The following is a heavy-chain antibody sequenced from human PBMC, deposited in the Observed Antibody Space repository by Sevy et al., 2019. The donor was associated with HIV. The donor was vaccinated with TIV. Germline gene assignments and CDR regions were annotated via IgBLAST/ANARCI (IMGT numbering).Heavy chain of an antibody. J-gene: IGHJ6*02. CDR2: FIPMFDTA. D-gene: IGHD3-22*01. CDR1: GGTFSNYA. CDR3: AGSYFDSSGYSPLYYYGMDV. Sequence: ASVKVSCKASGGTFSNYAISWVRQAPGQGLEWMGGFIPMFDTANYAQNFQGKVTLTADGSTTTAYMELSSLRSDDTAVYYCAGSYFDSSGYSPLYYYGMDVWGQGTTVTVSS. V-gene: IGHV1-69*13.